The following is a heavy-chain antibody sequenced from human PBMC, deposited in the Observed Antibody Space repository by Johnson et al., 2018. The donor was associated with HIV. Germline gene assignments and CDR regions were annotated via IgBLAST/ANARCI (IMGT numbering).Heavy chain of an antibody. CDR1: GFSFHDYA. V-gene: IGHV3-20*04. D-gene: IGHD7-27*01. J-gene: IGHJ3*02. Sequence: VQLVESGGGVVRPGGSLRLSCEGSGFSFHDYAMSWVRQPPGKGLEWVSGVNWNGESTGYADSVKGRFSISRDNVKTSLYPQMNGLRVEDTALYYCARDPSSQDSRLTGDFGAFDIWGLGTMVIVSS. CDR3: ARDPSSQDSRLTGDFGAFDI. CDR2: VNWNGEST.